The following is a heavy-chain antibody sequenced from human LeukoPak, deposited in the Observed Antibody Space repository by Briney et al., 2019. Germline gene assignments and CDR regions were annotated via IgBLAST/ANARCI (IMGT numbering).Heavy chain of an antibody. V-gene: IGHV4-39*01. J-gene: IGHJ5*02. CDR1: GGSISSSSYY. CDR3: ARPLGDCTNGVCYTYWFDP. CDR2: IYYSGST. D-gene: IGHD2-8*01. Sequence: SETLSLTCTVSGGSISSSSYYWGWIRQPPGKGHEWIGSIYYSGSTYYNPSLKSRVTISVDTSKNQFSLKLSSVTAADTAVYYCARPLGDCTNGVCYTYWFDPWGQGTLVTVSS.